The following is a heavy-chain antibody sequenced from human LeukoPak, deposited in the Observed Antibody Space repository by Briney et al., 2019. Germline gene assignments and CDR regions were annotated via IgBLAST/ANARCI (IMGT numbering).Heavy chain of an antibody. CDR3: ARGPRSYYDSSGRSPDAFDI. CDR1: GGSISSYY. V-gene: IGHV4-59*01. CDR2: IYYSGST. D-gene: IGHD3-22*01. Sequence: KSSETLSLTCTVSGGSISSYYWSWIRQPSGKGLEWIGYIYYSGSTNYNPSLKSRVTISVDTSKNQFSLKLSSVTAADTAVYYCARGPRSYYDSSGRSPDAFDIWGQGTMVTVSS. J-gene: IGHJ3*02.